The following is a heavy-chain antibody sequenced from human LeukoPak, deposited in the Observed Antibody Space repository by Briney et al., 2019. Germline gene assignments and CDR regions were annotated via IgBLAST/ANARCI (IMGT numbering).Heavy chain of an antibody. CDR1: GFTFSSYG. D-gene: IGHD3-22*01. J-gene: IGHJ4*02. Sequence: SGGSLRLSCAASGFTFSSYGMSWVRLAPGKGLEWVSAISGSGGSTYYADSVKGRFTISRDNSKNTLYLQMNSQRAEDTAVYYCAKDMTMIVVVIPYFDYWGQGTLVSVSS. CDR2: ISGSGGST. CDR3: AKDMTMIVVVIPYFDY. V-gene: IGHV3-23*01.